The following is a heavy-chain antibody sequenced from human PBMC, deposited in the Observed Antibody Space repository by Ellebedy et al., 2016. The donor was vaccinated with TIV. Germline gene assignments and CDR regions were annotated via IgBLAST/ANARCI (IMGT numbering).Heavy chain of an antibody. Sequence: GGSLRLSXAASGLTFRNYGMSWVRQAPGQGLEWVSGISGSGITTFYADSVKGRFTISRDDSTNSLYLQMNRVRAEDTAVYFCAKERYYEGGGMDVWGKGTAVTVSS. V-gene: IGHV3-23*01. CDR3: AKERYYEGGGMDV. CDR2: ISGSGITT. J-gene: IGHJ6*04. CDR1: GLTFRNYG. D-gene: IGHD3-9*01.